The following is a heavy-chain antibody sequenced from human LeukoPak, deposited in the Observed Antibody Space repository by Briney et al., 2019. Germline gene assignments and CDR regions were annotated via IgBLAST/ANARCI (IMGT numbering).Heavy chain of an antibody. V-gene: IGHV5-51*01. CDR1: GYNFTSHW. D-gene: IGHD2-21*02. CDR2: IYPGDSDT. J-gene: IGHJ4*02. CDR3: ARLVVTATYDF. Sequence: GESLKISCKGSGYNFTSHWIGWVRQMPGKGLEWVGIIYPGDSDTRYSPSFQGQVTISADKSVSTAYLQWSSLKASDTAQYYCARLVVTATYDFWGQGTLVTVSS.